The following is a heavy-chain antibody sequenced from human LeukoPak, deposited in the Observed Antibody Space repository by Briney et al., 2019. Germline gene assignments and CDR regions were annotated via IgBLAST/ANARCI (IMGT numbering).Heavy chain of an antibody. CDR3: ARPPPSCSSTSCYQHY. CDR1: GFTFSNYG. CDR2: ISYDGSSK. D-gene: IGHD2-2*01. V-gene: IGHV3-30*03. J-gene: IGHJ4*02. Sequence: PGGSLRLSCEASGFTFSNYGMHWVRQAPGKGLEWVAIISYDGSSKYYPDSVKGRFTISRDNPKNTLYLQMNSLRAEDTAIYYCARPPPSCSSTSCYQHYWGQGTLVTVSS.